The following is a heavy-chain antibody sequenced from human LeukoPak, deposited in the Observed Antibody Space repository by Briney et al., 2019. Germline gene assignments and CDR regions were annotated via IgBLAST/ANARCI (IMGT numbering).Heavy chain of an antibody. V-gene: IGHV4-39*07. J-gene: IGHJ4*02. Sequence: SETLSLTCTVSGASITSNFYYWGWIRQPPGKGLEWIGSISYSGSTFYNPSLESRIIISVDTSKSQFSLKLSSVTAADTAVYYCARDKAPYDYWGQGTLVTVSS. CDR2: ISYSGST. CDR1: GASITSNFYY. CDR3: ARDKAPYDY.